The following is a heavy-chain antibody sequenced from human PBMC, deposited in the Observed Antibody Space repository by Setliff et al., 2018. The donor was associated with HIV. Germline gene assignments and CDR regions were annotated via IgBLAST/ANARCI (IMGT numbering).Heavy chain of an antibody. V-gene: IGHV3-23*01. CDR3: ARENYYVTEY. Sequence: PGGSLRLSCAASGFSFPNYAMSWVRQAPGKGLEWVSSISSSGGSTYFTDSVKGRFTISRDNYESTLHLQMNSVRAEDTAVYYCARENYYVTEYWGQGTLVTVSS. J-gene: IGHJ4*02. D-gene: IGHD3-10*02. CDR1: GFSFPNYA. CDR2: ISSSGGST.